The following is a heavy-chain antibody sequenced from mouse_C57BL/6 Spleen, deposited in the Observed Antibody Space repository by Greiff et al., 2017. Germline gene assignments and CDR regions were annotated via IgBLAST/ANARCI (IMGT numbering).Heavy chain of an antibody. J-gene: IGHJ3*01. Sequence: QVQLQQSGPELVKPGASVKISCKASGYAFSSSWMNWVKQRPGTGLEWIGRIYPGDGDTNYNGKFKGKATLTADKSSSTAYMQLSSLTSEDSAVYFCARDYSNYGFAYWGQGTLVTVSA. V-gene: IGHV1-82*01. CDR1: GYAFSSSW. CDR2: IYPGDGDT. CDR3: ARDYSNYGFAY. D-gene: IGHD2-5*01.